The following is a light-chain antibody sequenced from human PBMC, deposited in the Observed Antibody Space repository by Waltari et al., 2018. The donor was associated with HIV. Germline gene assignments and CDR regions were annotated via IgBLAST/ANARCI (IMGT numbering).Light chain of an antibody. J-gene: IGLJ2*01. V-gene: IGLV2-8*01. Sequence: QSALTQPPSASGSPGQSVTIPCTGTHSVLGAYKSVPWYQHPPGKAPKLIISEVSKRPSGVPDRFSGSKSGNTASLTVSGLQAEDEADYYCTSYGGSNNVLFGGGTKLTVL. CDR3: TSYGGSNNVL. CDR1: HSVLGAYKS. CDR2: EVS.